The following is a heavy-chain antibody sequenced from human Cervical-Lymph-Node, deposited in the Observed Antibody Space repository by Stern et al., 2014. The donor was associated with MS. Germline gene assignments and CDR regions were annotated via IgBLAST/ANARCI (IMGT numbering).Heavy chain of an antibody. Sequence: VQLVQSGAELKRPGSSMKVSCKASGGSFSTIEISWVRQAPGQGLEWLGGISPLFGTTNYAQKVQGRVTIIADESTSTVNMELSSLRSEDTAVYYCVRDQGGIAASWGQGTLVTVSS. CDR1: GGSFSTIE. J-gene: IGHJ4*02. CDR2: ISPLFGTT. D-gene: IGHD6-13*01. V-gene: IGHV1-69*01. CDR3: VRDQGGIAAS.